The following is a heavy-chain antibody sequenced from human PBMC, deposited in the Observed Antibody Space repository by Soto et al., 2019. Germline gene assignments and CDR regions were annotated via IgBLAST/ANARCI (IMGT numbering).Heavy chain of an antibody. CDR1: GGTFSSYA. CDR3: ARDLAYYDILTGPPMDV. CDR2: IIPIFGTA. D-gene: IGHD3-9*01. J-gene: IGHJ6*02. Sequence: QVQLVQSGAEVKKPGSSVKVSCKASGGTFSSYAISWVRQAPGQGLEWMGGIIPIFGTANYAQKFQGRVTITADESTSTAYMELSSLRSEDTAVYYFARDLAYYDILTGPPMDVWGQGTTVTVSS. V-gene: IGHV1-69*12.